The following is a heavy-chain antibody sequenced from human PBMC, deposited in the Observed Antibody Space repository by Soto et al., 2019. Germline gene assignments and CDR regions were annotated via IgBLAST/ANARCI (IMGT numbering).Heavy chain of an antibody. CDR3: ARDQEAGSFFPYYYGMDV. D-gene: IGHD6-13*01. V-gene: IGHV3-48*03. CDR1: GFTFSSYE. Sequence: GGSLRLSCATSGFTFSSYEMNWVRQAPGKGQEWVSYISSSGSTIYYADSVKGRFTISRDNAKNSLYLQMDSLRAEDTAVYYCARDQEAGSFFPYYYGMDVWGQGTTVTVSS. J-gene: IGHJ6*02. CDR2: ISSSGSTI.